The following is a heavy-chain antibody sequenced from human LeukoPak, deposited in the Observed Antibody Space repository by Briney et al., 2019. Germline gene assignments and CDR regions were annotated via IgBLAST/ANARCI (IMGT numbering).Heavy chain of an antibody. CDR3: ARDYYGFGGGQLDP. CDR1: GGSISSYY. D-gene: IGHD3-10*01. J-gene: IGHJ5*02. Sequence: PSETLSLTCTVSGGSISSYYWSRIRQPPGKGLEWIGYIYYSGSTNYNPSLKSRVTISVDTSKNQFSLKLRSVTAADTAVYYCARDYYGFGGGQLDPWGQGTLVTVSS. CDR2: IYYSGST. V-gene: IGHV4-59*01.